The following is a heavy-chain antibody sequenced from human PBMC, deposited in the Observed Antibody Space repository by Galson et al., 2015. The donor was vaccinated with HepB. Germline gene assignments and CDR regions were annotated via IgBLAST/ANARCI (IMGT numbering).Heavy chain of an antibody. CDR3: TRAKWLVPDY. V-gene: IGHV3-49*03. D-gene: IGHD6-19*01. J-gene: IGHJ4*02. CDR1: GFTFSDYY. CDR2: IRSKAYGGTT. Sequence: SLRLSCAASGFTFSDYYMSWIRQAPGKGLEWVGFIRSKAYGGTTEYAASVKGRFTISRDDSKSIAYLQMNSLKTEDTAVYYCTRAKWLVPDYWGQGTLVTVSS.